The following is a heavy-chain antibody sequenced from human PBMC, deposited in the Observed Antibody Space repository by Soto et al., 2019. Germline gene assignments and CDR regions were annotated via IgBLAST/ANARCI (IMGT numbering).Heavy chain of an antibody. CDR3: ARRRRTGDFDY. CDR2: IYWDDDQ. Sequence: QITLKESGPTPVKPTQTLTLTCTFSGFSLSTSGMGVGWIRQPPGKALEWLGLIYWDDDQHYSPSLKSRLTITTGTSTNQVVLTMTNMDPVDTATYYCARRRRTGDFDYWGQGTLVTVSS. J-gene: IGHJ4*02. CDR1: GFSLSTSGMG. D-gene: IGHD7-27*01. V-gene: IGHV2-5*02.